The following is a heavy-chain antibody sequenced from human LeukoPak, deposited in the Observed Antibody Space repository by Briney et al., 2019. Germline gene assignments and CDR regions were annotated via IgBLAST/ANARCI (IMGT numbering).Heavy chain of an antibody. Sequence: RGSLRLSCAASGFTFNVYWMSWVRQAPGKGLEWVANIKQNGSEKNYVDSVKGRFTISRDNAKNSLYLQMNSLRAEDTAVYYCGRDSYDSWSGSSRGTFDYSGQGKGVTVSS. CDR3: GRDSYDSWSGSSRGTFDY. CDR2: IKQNGSEK. V-gene: IGHV3-7*01. CDR1: GFTFNVYW. J-gene: IGHJ4*02. D-gene: IGHD3-3*01.